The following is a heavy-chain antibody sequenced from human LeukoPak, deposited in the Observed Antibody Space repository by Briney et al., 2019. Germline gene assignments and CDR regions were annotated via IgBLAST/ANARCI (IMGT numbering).Heavy chain of an antibody. V-gene: IGHV1-18*01. Sequence: ASVKVSCKASGYTFTSYGISWVRQAPGQGLEWMGWISAYNGNTNYAQKLQGRVTMTTDTSTSTAYMELRSLRSDDTAVYYCARGRYYYGSGSYYQNWFDPWGQGTLVTVSS. J-gene: IGHJ5*02. D-gene: IGHD3-10*01. CDR2: ISAYNGNT. CDR1: GYTFTSYG. CDR3: ARGRYYYGSGSYYQNWFDP.